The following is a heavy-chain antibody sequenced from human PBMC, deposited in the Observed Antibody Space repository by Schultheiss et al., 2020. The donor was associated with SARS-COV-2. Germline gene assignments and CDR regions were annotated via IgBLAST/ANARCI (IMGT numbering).Heavy chain of an antibody. CDR1: GESFSGFS. J-gene: IGHJ3*02. CDR3: ARVNYYDSSDAFDI. Sequence: SETLSLTCAVFGESFSGFSWTWIRQPPGKGLEWIGYIFHSGSNKYNPSLKSRVTISVDKSKNQFSLKLSSVTAADTAVYYCARVNYYDSSDAFDIWGQETMVTVSS. V-gene: IGHV4-34*12. D-gene: IGHD3-22*01. CDR2: IFHSGSN.